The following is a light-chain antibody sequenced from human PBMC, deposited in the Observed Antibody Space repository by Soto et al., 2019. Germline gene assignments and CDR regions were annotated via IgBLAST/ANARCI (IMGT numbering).Light chain of an antibody. CDR2: DNN. CDR1: SSNIGNNF. CDR3: GTWDSSLSAGV. Sequence: QSVLTQPPSVSAAPGQKVTLSCSGSSSNIGNNFVSWYQQFPGTAPKLLIYDNNKRPSGIPDRFSGSKSGTSATLGITGLQTGDEADYYCGTWDSSLSAGVFGGGTKLTVL. J-gene: IGLJ2*01. V-gene: IGLV1-51*01.